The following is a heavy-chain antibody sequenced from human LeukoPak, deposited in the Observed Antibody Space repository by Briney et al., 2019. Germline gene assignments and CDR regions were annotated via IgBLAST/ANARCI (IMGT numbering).Heavy chain of an antibody. CDR3: ARDRRDILTGYYDY. J-gene: IGHJ4*02. D-gene: IGHD3-9*01. Sequence: PGGSLRLSCAASGFTFSSYEMNWVRQAPGKGLEWVSYISSSGSTKYYADSGKGRFTISRDNAKNSLYLQMNSLRAEDTAVYYCARDRRDILTGYYDYWGQGTLVTVSS. CDR1: GFTFSSYE. V-gene: IGHV3-48*03. CDR2: ISSSGSTK.